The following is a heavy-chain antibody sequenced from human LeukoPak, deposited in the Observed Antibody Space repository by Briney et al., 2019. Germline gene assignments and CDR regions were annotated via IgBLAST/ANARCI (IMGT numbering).Heavy chain of an antibody. J-gene: IGHJ3*02. D-gene: IGHD3-22*01. Sequence: PWESLRLSCAASGFTFRDYFMSWIRQPPGRGLEWVAYTNTTGNTIYYADSMKGRFTISRDNAKNSLYLQMNTLRAEDTAVYYCARATYDSSAVDAFDIWGQGTMVTVSP. CDR1: GFTFRDYF. V-gene: IGHV3-11*01. CDR3: ARATYDSSAVDAFDI. CDR2: TNTTGNTI.